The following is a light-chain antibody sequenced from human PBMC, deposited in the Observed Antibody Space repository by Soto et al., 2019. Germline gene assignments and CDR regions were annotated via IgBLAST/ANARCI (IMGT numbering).Light chain of an antibody. CDR3: QQFDNLPLT. CDR1: QDISNY. V-gene: IGKV1-33*01. Sequence: DIQMTQSPSSLSASVGDRVTITCQASQDISNYLNWYQQKPGKAPKILIYDVSGLEAGVPSRFSGGGSGTHFTLTISSLQAEDAATYYCQQFDNLPLTFAGGTKVEIK. CDR2: DVS. J-gene: IGKJ4*01.